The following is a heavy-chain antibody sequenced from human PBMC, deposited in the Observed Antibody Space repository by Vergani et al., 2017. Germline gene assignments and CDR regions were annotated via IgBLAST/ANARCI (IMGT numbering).Heavy chain of an antibody. CDR3: ASRPGQQLDYYYGMDV. CDR1: GGSISSSSYY. CDR2: IYYSGST. V-gene: IGHV4-39*01. J-gene: IGHJ6*02. Sequence: QLQLQESGPGLVKPSETLSLTCTVSGGSISSSSYYWGWLRQPQGKGLEWIGSIYYSGSTYYNPSLKSRVTISVDTSKNQFSLKLSSVTAADTAVYYCASRPGQQLDYYYGMDVWGQGTTVTVSS. D-gene: IGHD6-13*01.